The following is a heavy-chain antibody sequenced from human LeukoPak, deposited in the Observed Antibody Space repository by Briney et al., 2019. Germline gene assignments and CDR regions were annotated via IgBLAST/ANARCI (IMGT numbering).Heavy chain of an antibody. Sequence: SETLFLTCAVYGGSFSGYYWSWIRQPPGKGLEWIGEINHSGSTNYNPSLKSRVTISVDTSKNQFSLKLSSVTAADTAVYYCARGLHHDYGDYEVPFDYWGQGTLVTVSS. CDR1: GGSFSGYY. CDR3: ARGLHHDYGDYEVPFDY. V-gene: IGHV4-34*01. J-gene: IGHJ4*02. D-gene: IGHD4-17*01. CDR2: INHSGST.